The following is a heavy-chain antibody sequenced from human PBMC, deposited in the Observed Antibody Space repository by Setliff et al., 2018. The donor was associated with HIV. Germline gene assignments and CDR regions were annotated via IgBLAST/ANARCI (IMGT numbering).Heavy chain of an antibody. J-gene: IGHJ4*02. CDR2: IYHSGST. CDR1: GFSISSGYY. V-gene: IGHV4-38-2*01. D-gene: IGHD2-2*01. Sequence: PSETLSLTCAVSGFSISSGYYWGWIRQPPGKGLEWNGSIYHSGSTYYNPSLKSRVTISVDTSKNQFSLKLSSVTAADTTVYYCARRNVVVPAALDYWGQGTRVTV. CDR3: ARRNVVVPAALDY.